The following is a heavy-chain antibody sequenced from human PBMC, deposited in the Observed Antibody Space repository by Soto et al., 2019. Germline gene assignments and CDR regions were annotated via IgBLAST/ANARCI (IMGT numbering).Heavy chain of an antibody. Sequence: PGESLKISCNGSEYTFTNFWIGWVRQMPGKGLEWMGIIYPFDSATRSDPSFQGQVTISADKSINTAYLQWSALKASDTAIYFCAKVSTSPSRDVSFHYFSLDVWGPGTTVTVSS. J-gene: IGHJ6*02. CDR3: AKVSTSPSRDVSFHYFSLDV. V-gene: IGHV5-51*01. CDR1: EYTFTNFW. CDR2: IYPFDSAT. D-gene: IGHD1-26*01.